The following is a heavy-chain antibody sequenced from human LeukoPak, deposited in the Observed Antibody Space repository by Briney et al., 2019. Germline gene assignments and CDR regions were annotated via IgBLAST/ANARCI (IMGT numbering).Heavy chain of an antibody. J-gene: IGHJ4*02. CDR2: ISSSSSYI. D-gene: IGHD2-8*01. CDR3: ARGGIVLMVYSFDY. CDR1: GFTFSSYS. Sequence: GGSLRLSCAASGFTFSSYSMNWVRQAPGKGLEWASSISSSSSYIYYADSVKGRFTISRDNAKNSLYLQMNSLRAEDTAVYYCARGGIVLMVYSFDYWGQGTLVTVSS. V-gene: IGHV3-21*01.